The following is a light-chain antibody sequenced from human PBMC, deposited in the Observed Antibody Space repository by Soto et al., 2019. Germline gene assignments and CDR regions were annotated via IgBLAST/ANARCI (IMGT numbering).Light chain of an antibody. CDR1: QSVLYSSNNKNY. CDR3: QQYYTTRT. CDR2: WAS. J-gene: IGKJ1*01. Sequence: DIVMTQSPDSLAVSLGERATINCKSSQSVLYSSNNKNYLAWYQQKPGQPPKLLIYWASTRESGVPDRFSGSGSGTDFTHTISSLQAEDVAVYYCQQYYTTRTFGQGTKVEIK. V-gene: IGKV4-1*01.